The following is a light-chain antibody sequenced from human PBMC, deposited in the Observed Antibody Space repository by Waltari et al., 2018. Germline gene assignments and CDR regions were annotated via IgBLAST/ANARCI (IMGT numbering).Light chain of an antibody. CDR3: QQYRSLPYT. CDR1: QDISKN. J-gene: IGKJ2*01. Sequence: DIQMTQSPSSLSASAGDRVTITCQASQDISKNLNLYQQKPGKGPKLLTYDTPNAKAGVPSRFSTSGSGTDFTFTISSLQPEDIATYYCQQYRSLPYTFGQGTKLEIK. CDR2: DTP. V-gene: IGKV1-33*01.